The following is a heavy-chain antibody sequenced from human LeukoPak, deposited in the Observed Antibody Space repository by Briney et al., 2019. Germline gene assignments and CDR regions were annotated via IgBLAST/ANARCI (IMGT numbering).Heavy chain of an antibody. CDR2: ISWDGGST. Sequence: GGSLRLSCAASGFTFDDYTMHWVRQAPGKGLEWVSLISWDGGSTYYADSVKGRFTISRDNSKNSLYLQTNSLRTEDTALYYCARGSGLLVNNLPDYWGQGTLVTVSS. J-gene: IGHJ4*02. CDR3: ARGSGLLVNNLPDY. V-gene: IGHV3-43*01. D-gene: IGHD3-22*01. CDR1: GFTFDDYT.